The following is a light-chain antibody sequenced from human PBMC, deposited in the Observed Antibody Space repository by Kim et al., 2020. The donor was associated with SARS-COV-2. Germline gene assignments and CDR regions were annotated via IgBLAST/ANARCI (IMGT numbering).Light chain of an antibody. CDR3: QQYASLPRT. CDR2: GAS. Sequence: LSPGERATLSCRASQSVSSSYLAWYQQKPGQAPRVLIYGASSRATGIPDRFSGSGSGTDFTLTISRLEPEDFAVYYCQQYASLPRTFGQGTKLEI. V-gene: IGKV3-20*01. CDR1: QSVSSSY. J-gene: IGKJ2*01.